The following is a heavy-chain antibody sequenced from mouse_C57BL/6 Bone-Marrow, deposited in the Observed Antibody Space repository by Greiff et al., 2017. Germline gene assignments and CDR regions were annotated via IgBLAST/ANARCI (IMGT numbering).Heavy chain of an antibody. CDR3: ARGYDYDYAMDY. CDR2: INPNYGTT. J-gene: IGHJ4*01. Sequence: EVKLQQSGPELVKPGASVKISCKASGYTFTDYYMNWVKQSNGKSLEWIGVINPNYGTTSYNQKFKGKATLTVDQSSSTAYMQLNSLTSEDSAVYYCARGYDYDYAMDYWVQGTSVTVSS. D-gene: IGHD2-4*01. CDR1: GYTFTDYY. V-gene: IGHV1-39*01.